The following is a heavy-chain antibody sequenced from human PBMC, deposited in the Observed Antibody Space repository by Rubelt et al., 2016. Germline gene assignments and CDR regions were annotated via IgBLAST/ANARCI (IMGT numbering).Heavy chain of an antibody. CDR1: GGTFSSSA. D-gene: IGHD6-13*01. J-gene: IGHJ4*02. CDR3: ARRQQLGPFDY. V-gene: IGHV1-69*01. Sequence: QVQLVQSGAEVKKPGSSVKVSCKASGGTFSSSAISWVRQAPGPGLEWMGGIFPLFGTATYAQKFQGRVTIIADESTSTSYMELSSLRSEDTAVDYCARRQQLGPFDYWGQGTLVTVSS. CDR2: IFPLFGTA.